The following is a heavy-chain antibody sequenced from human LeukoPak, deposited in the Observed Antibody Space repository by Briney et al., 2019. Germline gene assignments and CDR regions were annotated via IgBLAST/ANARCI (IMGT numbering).Heavy chain of an antibody. D-gene: IGHD5-24*01. CDR2: IYSGGRT. CDR1: RFPARRNY. CDR3: AGTFLSGDGNKVGYFDY. V-gene: IGHV3-53*01. Sequence: GGSPRLSRAASRFPARRNYPSGGRQAPGKGPEWGSLIYSGGRTYDTNSVKSRFTISGDNSQNTLYRQMSSLSAEDAVVYYCAGTFLSGDGNKVGYFDYWGQGTLVTVSS. J-gene: IGHJ4*02.